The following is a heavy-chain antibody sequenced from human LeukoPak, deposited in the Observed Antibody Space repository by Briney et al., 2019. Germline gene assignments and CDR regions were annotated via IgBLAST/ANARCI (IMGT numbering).Heavy chain of an antibody. J-gene: IGHJ4*02. V-gene: IGHV3-21*01. CDR3: ARLTAAGNSHFDY. CDR1: GFTFSSYG. CDR2: ISSSSSYI. D-gene: IGHD6-13*01. Sequence: GGSLRLSCAASGFTFSSYGMHWVRQAPGKGLEWVSSISSSSSYIYYADSVKGRFTISRDNAKNSLYLQMNSLRAEDTAVYYCARLTAAGNSHFDYWGQGTLVTVSS.